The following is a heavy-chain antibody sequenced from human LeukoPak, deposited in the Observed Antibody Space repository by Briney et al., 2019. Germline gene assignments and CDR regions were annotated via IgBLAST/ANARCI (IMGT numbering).Heavy chain of an antibody. Sequence: SQTLSLTCAISGDSVSSSSNVWNWIRQSPSRGLEWLGRTYYGSKWNNDYAASAKSRITVNPDTSKNQFSLQLNSVTPEDTAVYYCARDLLDYSAFDIWGQGTMVTVSS. V-gene: IGHV6-1*01. CDR1: GDSVSSSSNV. J-gene: IGHJ3*02. CDR2: TYYGSKWNN. D-gene: IGHD2-21*01. CDR3: ARDLLDYSAFDI.